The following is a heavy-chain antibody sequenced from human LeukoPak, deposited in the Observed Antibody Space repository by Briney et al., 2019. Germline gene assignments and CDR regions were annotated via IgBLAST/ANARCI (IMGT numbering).Heavy chain of an antibody. J-gene: IGHJ5*02. CDR1: GFTFSTYA. CDR3: WKDRLAPGWFEP. D-gene: IGHD5-12*01. V-gene: IGHV3-23*01. CDR2: ISVSGVST. Sequence: PGGSLRLSCAASGFTFSTYAMSWVRQAPGKELESVSAISVSGVSTYYSDSVKGWFTISIDNSKNTLNLQMNSLSSEDSAVYYCWKDRLAPGWFEPWGQGKLMTVSS.